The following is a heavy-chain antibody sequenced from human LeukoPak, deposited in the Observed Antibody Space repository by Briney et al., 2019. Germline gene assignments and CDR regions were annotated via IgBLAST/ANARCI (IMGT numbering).Heavy chain of an antibody. V-gene: IGHV3-30-3*01. Sequence: GGSLRLSCAASGFTFSSYAMHWVRPAPGKGLEWVAVISYDGSNKYYADSVKGRFTISRDNSKNTLYLQMNSLRAEDTAVYYCAREEMAFDYWGQGTLVTVSS. CDR1: GFTFSSYA. D-gene: IGHD5-24*01. J-gene: IGHJ4*02. CDR2: ISYDGSNK. CDR3: AREEMAFDY.